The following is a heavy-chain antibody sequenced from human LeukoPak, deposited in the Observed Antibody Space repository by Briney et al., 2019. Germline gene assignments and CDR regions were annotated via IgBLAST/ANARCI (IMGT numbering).Heavy chain of an antibody. CDR1: GFTFSSYS. V-gene: IGHV3-21*01. D-gene: IGHD2-21*02. CDR3: ASDETAGAFDI. Sequence: GGSLRLSCVASGFTFSSYSMNWVRQAPGKGLEWVSSISSSSSYIYYADSVKGRFTISRDNAKSSLYLQMTSLRAEDTAVYYCASDETAGAFDIWGQGTMVTVSS. CDR2: ISSSSSYI. J-gene: IGHJ3*02.